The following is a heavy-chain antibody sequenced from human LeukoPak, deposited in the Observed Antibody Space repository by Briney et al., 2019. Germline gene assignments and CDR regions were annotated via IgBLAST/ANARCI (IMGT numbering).Heavy chain of an antibody. D-gene: IGHD6-19*01. CDR3: AKGSLLQYYYMDV. Sequence: GASLRLSCEASGFTFDDYAMHWVRQAPGKGLEWVSLISWDGGSTYYADSVKGRFTISRDNSKNSLYLQMNSLRAEDTALYYCAKGSLLQYYYMDVWGKGTTVTVSS. CDR2: ISWDGGST. V-gene: IGHV3-43D*03. CDR1: GFTFDDYA. J-gene: IGHJ6*03.